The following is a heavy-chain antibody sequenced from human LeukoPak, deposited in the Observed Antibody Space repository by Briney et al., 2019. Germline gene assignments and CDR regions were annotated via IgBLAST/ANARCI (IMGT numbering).Heavy chain of an antibody. J-gene: IGHJ6*02. CDR1: GGSISSYY. CDR3: ARGVAVAGMGDDYYYYGMDV. V-gene: IGHV4-59*01. D-gene: IGHD6-19*01. Sequence: SETLSLTCTVSGGSISSYYWSWIRQPPGKGLEWIGYIYYSGSTNYNPSLKSRVTISVDTSKNQFSLKLSSVTAADTAVYYCARGVAVAGMGDDYYYYGMDVWGQGTTDTVSS. CDR2: IYYSGST.